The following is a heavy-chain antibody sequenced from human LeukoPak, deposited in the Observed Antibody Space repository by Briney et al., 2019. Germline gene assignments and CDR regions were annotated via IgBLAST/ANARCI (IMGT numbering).Heavy chain of an antibody. V-gene: IGHV3-7*01. CDR2: IKQDGGQI. Sequence: GGSLRLSCAASKFTFTTYAMNWVRQAPGKGLEWVANIKQDGGQIYYLESVKGRFTVSRDNAKNSLYLQMNSLRAEDTAVYYCARLGARQMLEYWGQGTLVTVSS. J-gene: IGHJ4*02. CDR1: KFTFTTYA. CDR3: ARLGARQMLEY. D-gene: IGHD4-17*01.